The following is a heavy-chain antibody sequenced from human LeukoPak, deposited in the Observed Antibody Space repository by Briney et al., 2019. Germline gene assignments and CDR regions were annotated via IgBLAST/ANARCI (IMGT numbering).Heavy chain of an antibody. Sequence: GGPLRLSYAASGFTFDDYAMHWVRQAPGKGLEWVSGISWNSGSIGYADSVKGRFTISRDNAKNSLYLQMNSLRAEDTALYYCAKNLGYSSGWSPDYYYYGMDVWGQGTTVTVSS. CDR1: GFTFDDYA. J-gene: IGHJ6*02. D-gene: IGHD6-19*01. V-gene: IGHV3-9*01. CDR3: AKNLGYSSGWSPDYYYYGMDV. CDR2: ISWNSGSI.